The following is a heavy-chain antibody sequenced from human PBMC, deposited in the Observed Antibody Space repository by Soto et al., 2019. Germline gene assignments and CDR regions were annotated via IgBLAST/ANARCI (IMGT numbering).Heavy chain of an antibody. D-gene: IGHD2-2*01. CDR2: ISSSSSTI. V-gene: IGHV3-48*02. CDR1: GFTFSSYS. CDR3: ARESAALNWFDP. J-gene: IGHJ5*02. Sequence: PGGSLRLSSAASGFTFSSYSMNWVRQAPGKGLEWVSYISSSSSTIYYADSVKGRFTISRDNAKNSLYLQMNSLRDEDTAVYYCARESAALNWFDPWGQGTLVTVSS.